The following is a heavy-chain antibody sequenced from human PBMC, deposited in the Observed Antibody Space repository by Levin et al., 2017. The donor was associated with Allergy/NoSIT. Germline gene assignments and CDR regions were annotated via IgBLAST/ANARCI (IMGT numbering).Heavy chain of an antibody. CDR3: ARTFFRKQVFGTSTNWFDP. Sequence: SQTLSLTCAVYGGSFSDYYWSWIRQPPGKGLEWIGEINHSGSTNYSPSLKSRVTISIGTSKNQFSLKLRSVTAADTAVYYCARTFFRKQVFGTSTNWFDPWGLGTLVTVSS. V-gene: IGHV4-34*01. D-gene: IGHD3-3*02. CDR2: INHSGST. CDR1: GGSFSDYY. J-gene: IGHJ5*02.